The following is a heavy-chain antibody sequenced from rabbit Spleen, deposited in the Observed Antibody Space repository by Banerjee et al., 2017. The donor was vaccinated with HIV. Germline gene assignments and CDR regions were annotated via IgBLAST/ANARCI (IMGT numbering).Heavy chain of an antibody. CDR2: IYTGSGIT. Sequence: QEQLKESGGGLVRPGGSLKLSCKGSGFDFSTYYMSWVRQAPGKGLEWIGGIYTGSGITYYASWAKGRFTISKASSTTVTLQMTSLTAADTATYFCARESSYTGGSGYELWGPGTLVTVS. J-gene: IGHJ4*01. CDR3: ARESSYTGGSGYEL. CDR1: GFDFSTYYM. D-gene: IGHD1-1*01. V-gene: IGHV1S45*01.